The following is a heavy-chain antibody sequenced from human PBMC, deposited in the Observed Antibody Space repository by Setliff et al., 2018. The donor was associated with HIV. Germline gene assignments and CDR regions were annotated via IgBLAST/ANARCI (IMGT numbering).Heavy chain of an antibody. CDR3: ARSIHGGGSEPFDT. Sequence: SETLSLTCTVSGGSITSGDYHWSWIRQPPGKGLEWIGGVYYSGNTYYNPSLESRVTISVDTSKNQFSLKLNSVTAADTAIYYCARSIHGGGSEPFDTWGQGILVTVSS. J-gene: IGHJ5*02. D-gene: IGHD3-10*01. V-gene: IGHV4-39*07. CDR2: VYYSGNT. CDR1: GGSITSGDYH.